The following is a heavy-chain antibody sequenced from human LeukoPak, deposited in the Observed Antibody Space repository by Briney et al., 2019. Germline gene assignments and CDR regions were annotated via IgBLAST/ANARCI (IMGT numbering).Heavy chain of an antibody. CDR3: ARGRGSSGYLYYYYYMDV. CDR1: GYTFTSYD. CDR2: MNPNSGNT. V-gene: IGHV1-8*01. D-gene: IGHD3-22*01. J-gene: IGHJ6*03. Sequence: ASVKVSCKASGYTFTSYDINWVRQATGQGLEWMGWMNPNSGNTGYAQKFQGRVTMTRNTSISTAYMELSSLRSEDTAVYYCARGRGSSGYLYYYYYMDVWGKGTTVTVSS.